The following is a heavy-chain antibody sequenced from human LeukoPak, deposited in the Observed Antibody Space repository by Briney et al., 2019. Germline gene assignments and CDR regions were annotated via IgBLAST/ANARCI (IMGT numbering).Heavy chain of an antibody. CDR1: GFTFSDYY. Sequence: GGSLRLSCAASGFTFSDYYMSWIRQAPGKGLEWVSYISSSGSTIYYADSVKGRFTISRANAKNSLYLQMNSLRAEDTAVYYCARDIAVRGVAPAIDYWGQGTLVTVSS. V-gene: IGHV3-11*01. CDR3: ARDIAVRGVAPAIDY. D-gene: IGHD3-10*01. CDR2: ISSSGSTI. J-gene: IGHJ4*02.